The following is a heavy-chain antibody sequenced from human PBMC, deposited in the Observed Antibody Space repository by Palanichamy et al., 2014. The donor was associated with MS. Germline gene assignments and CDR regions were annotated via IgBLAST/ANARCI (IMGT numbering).Heavy chain of an antibody. CDR3: ARPSSTTGMVGTPGGAMDV. Sequence: QVQLVQSGAEVKKPGSSVKVSCEAPGGTFSNYAISWVRQAPGQGLEWMGGIIPILGIANHAQKFQGRVTITADESTSTVYMELSSLRSEDTAIYYCARPSSTTGMVGTPGGAMDVWGQGTTVIVSS. V-gene: IGHV1-69*01. J-gene: IGHJ6*02. D-gene: IGHD1-26*01. CDR2: IIPILGIA. CDR1: GGTFSNYA.